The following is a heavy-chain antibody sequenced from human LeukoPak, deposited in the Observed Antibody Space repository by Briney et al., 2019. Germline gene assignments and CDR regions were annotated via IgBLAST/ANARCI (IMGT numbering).Heavy chain of an antibody. CDR2: ISYHGSNK. Sequence: GGSLRLSCAASGFTFNKYALHWVRQSPNKGLEWVTVISYHGSNKYYTDSVKGRFTTSRDNSNNTLYLEMTSLRAEDTAIYYCATDLSYYGSGKFLYWGQGTLVTVSS. V-gene: IGHV3-30*04. CDR3: ATDLSYYGSGKFLY. D-gene: IGHD3-10*01. CDR1: GFTFNKYA. J-gene: IGHJ4*02.